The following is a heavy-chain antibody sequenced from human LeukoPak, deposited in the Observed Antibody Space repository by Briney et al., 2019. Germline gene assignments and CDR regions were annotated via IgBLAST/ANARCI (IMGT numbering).Heavy chain of an antibody. CDR2: IYSSGST. V-gene: IGHV4-4*07. J-gene: IGHJ5*02. Sequence: SETLSLTCTVSGGSISSYFWTWIRQPAGKGLEWIGRIYSSGSTNYNPSLKSRVTMSLDTSKNQFSLKLSSVIAADTAIYYCARDLGYCPTTGCYQSRFDPWGQGTLVTVSS. D-gene: IGHD2-2*01. CDR1: GGSISSYF. CDR3: ARDLGYCPTTGCYQSRFDP.